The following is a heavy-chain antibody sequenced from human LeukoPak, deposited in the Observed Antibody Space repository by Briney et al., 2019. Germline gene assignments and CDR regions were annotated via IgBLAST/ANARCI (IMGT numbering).Heavy chain of an antibody. J-gene: IGHJ4*02. Sequence: SQTLSLTCTVSGGSISSGEYYWSWIRQPPGKGLEWIGYLYQSGSTHYNPSLKSRVTISVDRSKNQFSLKLSSVTAADTAVYYCARAGSYCLDYWGQGTLVTVSS. V-gene: IGHV4-30-2*01. CDR3: ARAGSYCLDY. CDR1: GGSISSGEYY. CDR2: LYQSGST. D-gene: IGHD1-26*01.